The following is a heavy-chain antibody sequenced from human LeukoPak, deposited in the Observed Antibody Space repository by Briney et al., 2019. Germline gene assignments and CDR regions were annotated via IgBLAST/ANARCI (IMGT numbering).Heavy chain of an antibody. CDR2: INSDGSSI. V-gene: IGHV3-74*01. Sequence: GGSLRLSCAASGFTFSSYWMHWVRQAPGKGLVWVSRINSDGSSISYADSVKGRFTISRDNAKNTLYLQMNSLRAEDTAVYYCARDPYYYDSSGYYRNWGQGTLVTVSS. CDR3: ARDPYYYDSSGYYRN. D-gene: IGHD3-22*01. CDR1: GFTFSSYW. J-gene: IGHJ4*02.